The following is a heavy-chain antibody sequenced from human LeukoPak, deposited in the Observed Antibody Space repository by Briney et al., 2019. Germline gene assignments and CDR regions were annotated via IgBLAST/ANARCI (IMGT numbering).Heavy chain of an antibody. J-gene: IGHJ5*02. CDR3: ARDRRGRLGDPLGAGWFDP. V-gene: IGHV1-18*01. CDR1: GYTFTSYG. Sequence: GASVKVSCKASGYTFTSYGISWVRQAPGQGLEWMGWISAYNGNTNYAQKLQGRVTMTTDTSTSTAYMELRSLRSDDTAVYYCARDRRGRLGDPLGAGWFDPWGQGTLVTVSS. D-gene: IGHD7-27*01. CDR2: ISAYNGNT.